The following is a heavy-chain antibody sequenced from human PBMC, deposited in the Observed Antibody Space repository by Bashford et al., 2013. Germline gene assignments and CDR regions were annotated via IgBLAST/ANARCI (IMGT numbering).Heavy chain of an antibody. Sequence: VASVKVSCKASGYTFTDYYIHWVRQAPGQGLEWMGWVNPNSGGTDYAQKFQGRVSMTRDTSINTAYMELRSDDTAVYYCARTAVAKTEIYYYYGMDVWGQGTTVTVSS. CDR1: GYTFTDYY. D-gene: IGHD6-19*01. V-gene: IGHV1-2*02. CDR2: VNPNSGGT. J-gene: IGHJ6*02. CDR3: ARTAVAKTEIYYYYGMDV.